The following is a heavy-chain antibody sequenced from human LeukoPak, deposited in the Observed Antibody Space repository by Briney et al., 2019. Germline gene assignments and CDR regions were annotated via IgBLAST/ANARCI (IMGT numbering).Heavy chain of an antibody. Sequence: SETLSLTCAVYGGSFSGYYWSWIRQPPGKGREWIGEINHSVSTNYNPSLQSRATISGDTSKNQFSLKLSSVTAADTAVYFCARVGYSYVINDWSRTGLGAYPTKYYYHMDVWGKGTTVTVSS. CDR2: INHSVST. CDR3: ARVGYSYVINDWSRTGLGAYPTKYYYHMDV. D-gene: IGHD5-18*01. CDR1: GGSFSGYY. J-gene: IGHJ6*03. V-gene: IGHV4-34*01.